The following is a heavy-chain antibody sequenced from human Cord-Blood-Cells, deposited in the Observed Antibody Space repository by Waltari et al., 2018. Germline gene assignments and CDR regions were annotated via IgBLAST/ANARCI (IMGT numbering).Heavy chain of an antibody. J-gene: IGHJ4*02. Sequence: QVQLVQSGAEVKTPGASVKVSCTAPGYTVTSYAMHWVRQAPGQRLEWMGWINAGNGNTKYSQKFQGRVTITRDTSASKAYMELSSLRSEDTAVYDCARERRGYSSGGYFDYGGQGTLVTVSS. CDR2: INAGNGNT. CDR3: ARERRGYSSGGYFDY. D-gene: IGHD6-19*01. V-gene: IGHV1-3*01. CDR1: GYTVTSYA.